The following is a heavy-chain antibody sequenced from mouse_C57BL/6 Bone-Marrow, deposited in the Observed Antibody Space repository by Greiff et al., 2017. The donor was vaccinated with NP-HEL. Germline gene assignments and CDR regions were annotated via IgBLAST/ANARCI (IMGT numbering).Heavy chain of an antibody. CDR1: GYTFTSYL. V-gene: IGHV1-72*01. Sequence: QVQLQQSGAELVKPGASVKLSCKASGYTFTSYLMHWVKQRPGRGLEWIGRIDPNRGGTKYNEKFKSKATLPVDKPSSTAYMQLNSLTSEDSAVYYCARYYYGSSSFDYWGQGTTLTVSS. CDR2: IDPNRGGT. CDR3: ARYYYGSSSFDY. J-gene: IGHJ2*01. D-gene: IGHD1-1*01.